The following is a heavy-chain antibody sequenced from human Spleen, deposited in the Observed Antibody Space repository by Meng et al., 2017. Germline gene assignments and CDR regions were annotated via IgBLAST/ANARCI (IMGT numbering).Heavy chain of an antibody. J-gene: IGHJ4*02. CDR3: ARDTYYYDSSGFLLDY. D-gene: IGHD3-22*01. Sequence: SETLSLTCTVSGGSISSGSYYWSWIRQPAGKGLEWIGRISSSGGTNYNPSLKSRVTMSVDTSKTQVSLKLSSVTAADTAVYYCARDTYYYDSSGFLLDYWGQGTLVTVSS. CDR2: ISSSGGT. V-gene: IGHV4-61*02. CDR1: GGSISSGSYY.